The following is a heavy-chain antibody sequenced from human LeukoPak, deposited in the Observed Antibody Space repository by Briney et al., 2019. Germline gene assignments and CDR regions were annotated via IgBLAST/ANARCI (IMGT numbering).Heavy chain of an antibody. Sequence: PGMSVRLSCAASGFTFSRHGMHWVRQAPGKGLEWVALIFYDGSNKHYADSVKGRFTISRDNSKNTLYVQMNSLRDEDTAVYYCAKDRRDDFWTGDCMDVWGQGTTVSVFS. CDR2: IFYDGSNK. V-gene: IGHV3-30*18. CDR1: GFTFSRHG. D-gene: IGHD3-3*01. J-gene: IGHJ6*02. CDR3: AKDRRDDFWTGDCMDV.